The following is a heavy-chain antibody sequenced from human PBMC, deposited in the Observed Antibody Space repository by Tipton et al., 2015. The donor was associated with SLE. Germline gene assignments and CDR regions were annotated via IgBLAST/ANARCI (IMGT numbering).Heavy chain of an antibody. CDR2: VSTGGDT. Sequence: TLSLTCTVSGYSLTTTSLWGWIRQHPGKGLEWIGCVSTGGDTSSNPSPKSRVTMLIDRPKNHFSLKLTSVTAADTAVYYWARDLGHGGDSDWWGQGILVTVSS. CDR3: ARDLGHGGDSDW. CDR1: GYSLTTTSL. V-gene: IGHV4-38-2*02. D-gene: IGHD3/OR15-3a*01. J-gene: IGHJ4*02.